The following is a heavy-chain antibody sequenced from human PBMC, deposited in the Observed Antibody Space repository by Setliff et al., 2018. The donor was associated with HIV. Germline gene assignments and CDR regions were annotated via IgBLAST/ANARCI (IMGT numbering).Heavy chain of an antibody. J-gene: IGHJ4*02. CDR3: ARRGYYDNSGWPD. CDR2: IHSSGTT. CDR1: GGSISSGTIY. D-gene: IGHD3-22*01. Sequence: SETLSLTCSVSGGSISSGTIYWSWIRQHPVKGLEWIGYIHSSGTTLYNSSLKRRVTISLDTSNNHFSLRLSSVTDADTAVYYCARRGYYDNSGWPDWGQGTLVTVSS. V-gene: IGHV4-31*03.